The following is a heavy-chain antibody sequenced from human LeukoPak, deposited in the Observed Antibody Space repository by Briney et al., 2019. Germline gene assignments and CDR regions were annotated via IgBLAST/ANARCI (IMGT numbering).Heavy chain of an antibody. Sequence: PSETLSLICTVSGGSISSYYWSWIRQPAGKGLEWIGRIYTSGSTNYNPSLKSRVTMSVDTSKNQFSLKLSSVTAADTAVYYCARDWRGTAPSYYMDVWGKGTTVTVSS. CDR3: ARDWRGTAPSYYMDV. CDR2: IYTSGST. D-gene: IGHD1-1*01. V-gene: IGHV4-4*07. CDR1: GGSISSYY. J-gene: IGHJ6*03.